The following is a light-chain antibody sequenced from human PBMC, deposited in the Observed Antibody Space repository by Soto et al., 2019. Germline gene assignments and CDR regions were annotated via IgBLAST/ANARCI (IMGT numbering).Light chain of an antibody. CDR2: GAS. Sequence: DIQMTQSPSSLSASIGDRITITCRASQSISTYLNWYQQKPGKAPRLLIYGASTLQNGVPSGFSGSGSATDYTLTISSLQPEDFATYYCQQSFITPPLTFGGGTKVAMK. V-gene: IGKV1-39*01. J-gene: IGKJ4*01. CDR1: QSISTY. CDR3: QQSFITPPLT.